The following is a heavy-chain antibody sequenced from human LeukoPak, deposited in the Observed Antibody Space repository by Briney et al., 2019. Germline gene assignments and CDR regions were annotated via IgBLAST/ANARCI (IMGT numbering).Heavy chain of an antibody. J-gene: IGHJ4*02. Sequence: GGSLRLSCAASGFTFSSYAMHWVRQAPGKGLEWVAVISYDGGNKYYADSVKGRFTISRDNSKNTLYLQMNCLRAEDTAVYYCARGQRITGTGTYDYWGQGTLVTVSS. CDR3: ARGQRITGTGTYDY. V-gene: IGHV3-30-3*01. D-gene: IGHD1-7*01. CDR1: GFTFSSYA. CDR2: ISYDGGNK.